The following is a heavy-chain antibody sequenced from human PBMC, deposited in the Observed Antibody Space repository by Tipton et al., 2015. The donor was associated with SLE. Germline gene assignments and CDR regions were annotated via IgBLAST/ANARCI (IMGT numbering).Heavy chain of an antibody. D-gene: IGHD2-8*01. CDR3: VRLRSKVLIDY. J-gene: IGHJ4*02. V-gene: IGHV4-30-2*01. CDR2: IYHSGST. CDR1: GGSISSGGYS. Sequence: TLSLTCTVSGGSISSGGYSWSWIRQPPGKGLEWIGFIYHSGSTYYYPSLKSRITISVDTSKNQFSLEVRSVTAADTAVYYCVRLRSKVLIDYWGQGTLVTVSS.